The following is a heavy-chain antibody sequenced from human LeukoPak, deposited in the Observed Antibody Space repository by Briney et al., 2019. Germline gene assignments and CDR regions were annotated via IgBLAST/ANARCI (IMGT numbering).Heavy chain of an antibody. D-gene: IGHD1-26*01. J-gene: IGHJ5*02. V-gene: IGHV3-33*08. CDR3: AGYSGTNWFDP. Sequence: GGSLRLSCAASGFTFSSYAMHWVRQAPGKGLEWVAVIWYDGSNKYYADSVKGRFTISRDNSKKTLYLQMNSLRAEDTAVYYCAGYSGTNWFDPWGQGTLVTVSS. CDR1: GFTFSSYA. CDR2: IWYDGSNK.